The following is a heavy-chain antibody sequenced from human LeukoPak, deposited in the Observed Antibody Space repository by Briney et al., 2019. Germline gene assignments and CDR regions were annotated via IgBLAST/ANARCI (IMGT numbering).Heavy chain of an antibody. V-gene: IGHV3-15*01. Sequence: PGGSLRVSCAASGFTFSNAWMSWVRQAPGKGLEWVGRIKSKTDSGTTDYAAPVKGRFTISRDDSKNTLYLQMNSLKTEDTAVYYCTKLILAAADTGDYWGQGTLVTVSS. CDR3: TKLILAAADTGDY. D-gene: IGHD6-13*01. CDR2: IKSKTDSGTT. J-gene: IGHJ4*02. CDR1: GFTFSNAW.